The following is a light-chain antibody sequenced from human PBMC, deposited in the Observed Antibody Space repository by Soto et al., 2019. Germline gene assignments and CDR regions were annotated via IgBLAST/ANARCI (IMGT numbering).Light chain of an antibody. CDR3: SSYTSDNTYV. Sequence: QSALTQPASVSGSPGQSITISCSGTSSDVGGYNYVSWYQQHPGKAPRVMIYDVSNRPSGVSDRFSGSKSGNTATLAISGLQAEDEADYYWSSYTSDNTYVFASGTKLTVL. J-gene: IGLJ1*01. CDR1: SSDVGGYNY. CDR2: DVS. V-gene: IGLV2-14*03.